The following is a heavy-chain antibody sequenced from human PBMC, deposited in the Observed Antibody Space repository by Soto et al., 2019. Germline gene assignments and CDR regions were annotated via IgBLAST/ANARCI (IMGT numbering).Heavy chain of an antibody. Sequence: GGSLRLSCAASGFTFSSYAMSWVRQAPGKGLEWVSAISGSGGSTYYADSVKGRFTISRDNSKNTLYLQMNSLRAEDTAVYYCAIDTGLIMGYDILTGYYHASFDYWGQGTLVTVSS. V-gene: IGHV3-23*01. CDR1: GFTFSSYA. CDR2: ISGSGGST. J-gene: IGHJ4*02. CDR3: AIDTGLIMGYDILTGYYHASFDY. D-gene: IGHD3-9*01.